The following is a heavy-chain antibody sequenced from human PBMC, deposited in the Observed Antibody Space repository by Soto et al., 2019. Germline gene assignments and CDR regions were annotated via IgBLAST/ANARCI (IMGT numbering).Heavy chain of an antibody. Sequence: GGSLRLSCAASGFTVSSNYMSWVRQAPGKGLEWVSVIYSGGSTYYADSVKGRFTISRDNSKNTLYLQMNSLRAEDMAVYYCARDLYSSSSLNYYYYYMDVWGKGTTVTVSS. CDR3: ARDLYSSSSLNYYYYYMDV. J-gene: IGHJ6*03. D-gene: IGHD6-6*01. V-gene: IGHV3-66*01. CDR1: GFTVSSNY. CDR2: IYSGGST.